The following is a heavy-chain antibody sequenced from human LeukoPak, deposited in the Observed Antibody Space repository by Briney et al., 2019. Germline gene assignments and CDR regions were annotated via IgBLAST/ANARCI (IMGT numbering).Heavy chain of an antibody. Sequence: GGSLRLSCAASGFTFSSYGMHWVRQAPGKGLEWVAFIRYDGSNKYYADSVKGRFTISRDNSKNTLYLQMNSLRAEDTAVYYCAKDRSKYSSTGLPYWGQGTLVTVSS. J-gene: IGHJ4*02. CDR1: GFTFSSYG. CDR3: AKDRSKYSSTGLPY. CDR2: IRYDGSNK. D-gene: IGHD6-13*01. V-gene: IGHV3-30*02.